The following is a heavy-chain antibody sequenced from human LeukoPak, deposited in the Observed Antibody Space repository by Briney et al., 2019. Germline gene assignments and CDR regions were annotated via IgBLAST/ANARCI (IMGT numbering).Heavy chain of an antibody. V-gene: IGHV4-31*03. J-gene: IGHJ5*02. CDR2: IYYSGST. CDR3: ARDSLLTRTFDP. CDR1: GGSISSGGYY. D-gene: IGHD3-16*01. Sequence: SQTLSLTCTVSGGSISSGGYYWSWIRQHPGKGLEWIGYIYYSGSTYYNPSLKSRVTISVDTSKNQFSLKLSSVTAADTAVYYCARDSLLTRTFDPWGQGTLVTVSS.